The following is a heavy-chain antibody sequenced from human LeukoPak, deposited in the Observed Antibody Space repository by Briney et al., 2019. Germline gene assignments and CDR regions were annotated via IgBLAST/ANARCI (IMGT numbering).Heavy chain of an antibody. Sequence: SETLSLTCTVSGGSISSSSYYWGWIRQPPGKGLEWIGSIYYSGSTYYNPSLKSRVTISVDTSKNQFSLKLSSVTAADTAVYYCALMIVVVGFLDPWGQGTLVTVSS. D-gene: IGHD3-22*01. J-gene: IGHJ5*02. CDR3: ALMIVVVGFLDP. V-gene: IGHV4-39*07. CDR1: GGSISSSSYY. CDR2: IYYSGST.